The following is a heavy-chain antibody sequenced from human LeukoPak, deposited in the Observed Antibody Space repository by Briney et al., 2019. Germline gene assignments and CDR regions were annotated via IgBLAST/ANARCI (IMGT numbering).Heavy chain of an antibody. CDR3: ARSVGGAAAGFDY. D-gene: IGHD6-13*01. V-gene: IGHV4-59*01. Sequence: SETLSLTCTVSGGSISSYYWSWIRQPPGKGLEWIGYIYYSGSTDYNPSLKSRVTISLDTSKNQFSLKVRSVTAADTAVYYCARSVGGAAAGFDYWGQGTLVTVSS. J-gene: IGHJ4*02. CDR1: GGSISSYY. CDR2: IYYSGST.